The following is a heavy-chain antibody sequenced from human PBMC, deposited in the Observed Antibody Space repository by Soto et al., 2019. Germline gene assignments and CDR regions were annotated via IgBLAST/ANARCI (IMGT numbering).Heavy chain of an antibody. Sequence: SETLSLTCAVYGGSFSGYYWSWIRQPPGKGLEWIGEINHSGSTNYNPSLKSRVTISVDTSKNQFSLKLSSVTAADTAVYYCARGGITGTTDNWFDPGGQGTLVPVSS. CDR1: GGSFSGYY. J-gene: IGHJ5*02. CDR3: ARGGITGTTDNWFDP. V-gene: IGHV4-34*01. CDR2: INHSGST. D-gene: IGHD1-7*01.